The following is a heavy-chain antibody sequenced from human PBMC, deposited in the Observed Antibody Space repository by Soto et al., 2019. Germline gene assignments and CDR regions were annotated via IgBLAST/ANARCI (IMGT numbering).Heavy chain of an antibody. CDR1: GGSISSSSYY. Sequence: AETLSLTCTVSGGSISSSSYYWGWVRHAPGKGLEWIGSIYYSGSTYYNPSLTSRVTISVDTSKNQFSLKLSSVTAADTAVYYCARPRRGCSGGSCYYAFDIWGQGTMVTV. CDR3: ARPRRGCSGGSCYYAFDI. J-gene: IGHJ3*02. D-gene: IGHD2-15*01. CDR2: IYYSGST. V-gene: IGHV4-39*01.